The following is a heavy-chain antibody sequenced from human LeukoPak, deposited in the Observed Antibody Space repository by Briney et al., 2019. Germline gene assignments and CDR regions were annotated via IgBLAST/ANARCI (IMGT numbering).Heavy chain of an antibody. D-gene: IGHD1-26*01. Sequence: ASVKVSCTASGYTFTSFAMNWVRQAPGQGLEWMGWINTNTGNPTYAQGFTGRFVFSLDTSVSTAYLQISSLKAEDTAVYYCARDRVGATAYYYYGMDVWGQGTTVTVSS. CDR2: INTNTGNP. V-gene: IGHV7-4-1*02. CDR1: GYTFTSFA. CDR3: ARDRVGATAYYYYGMDV. J-gene: IGHJ6*02.